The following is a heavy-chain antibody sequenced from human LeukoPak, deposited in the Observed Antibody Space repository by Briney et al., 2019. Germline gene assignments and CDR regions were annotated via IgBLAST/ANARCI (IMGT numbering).Heavy chain of an antibody. CDR3: ARDSGMRGRIVLLWFVENIDY. CDR2: INPNSGGT. Sequence: ASVKVSCKDSGYTFIGYYMHWVRQAPGQGLEWMGWINPNSGGTNYAQKFQGRVTMTRDTSISTAYMEPSRLRSDDTAVYYCARDSGMRGRIVLLWFVENIDYWGQGTLVTVSS. CDR1: GYTFIGYY. J-gene: IGHJ4*02. V-gene: IGHV1-2*02. D-gene: IGHD3-10*01.